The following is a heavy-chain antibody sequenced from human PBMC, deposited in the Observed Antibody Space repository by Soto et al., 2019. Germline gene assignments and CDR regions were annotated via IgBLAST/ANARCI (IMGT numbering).Heavy chain of an antibody. D-gene: IGHD3-10*02. V-gene: IGHV2-5*01. CDR3: VHRMFAGRQIDF. Sequence: QITLRESGPTLVRPTQTLTLTCTFSGFSLTTRGVGVGWIRQPPGKALDGLAFIYWNADKRYTSPLNNRLTITGESSENQVVLELTDMDPVDTATYYCVHRMFAGRQIDFWGRGTLVTVSS. J-gene: IGHJ4*02. CDR2: IYWNADK. CDR1: GFSLTTRGVG.